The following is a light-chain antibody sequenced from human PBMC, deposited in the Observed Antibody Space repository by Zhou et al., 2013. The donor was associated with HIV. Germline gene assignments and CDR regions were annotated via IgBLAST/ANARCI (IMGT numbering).Light chain of an antibody. CDR1: QSLLHSNGYNY. CDR3: MQALQTCS. V-gene: IGKV2-28*01. Sequence: DIVMTQSPLSLPVTPGEPASISCRSSQSLLHSNGYNYLDWYLQKPGQSPQLLIYLGSNRASGVPDRFSGSGSGTDFTLKISRVEAEDVGVYYCMQALQTCSFGQGTKAGDQT. J-gene: IGKJ2*04. CDR2: LGS.